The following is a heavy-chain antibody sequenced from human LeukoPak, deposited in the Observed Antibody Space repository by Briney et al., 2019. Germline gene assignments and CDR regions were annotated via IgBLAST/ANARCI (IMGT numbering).Heavy chain of an antibody. V-gene: IGHV4-34*01. CDR1: GGSFSGYY. CDR2: INHSGST. CDR3: ARAKRVVVPAARRGAFDI. J-gene: IGHJ3*02. Sequence: PSETLSLTCAVYGGSFSGYYWSWIRQPPGKGLEWSGEINHSGSTNYNPSLKSRVTISVDTSKNQFSLKLSSVTAADTAVYYCARAKRVVVPAARRGAFDIWGQGTMVTVSS. D-gene: IGHD2-2*01.